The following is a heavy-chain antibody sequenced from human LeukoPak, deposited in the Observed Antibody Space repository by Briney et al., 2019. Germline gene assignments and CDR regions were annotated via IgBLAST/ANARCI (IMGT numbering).Heavy chain of an antibody. D-gene: IGHD6-13*01. CDR2: INHSGSS. Sequence: PSETLSLTCAVYGGSFSGYYWSWIRQPPGKGLEWLGEINHSGSSNYNPSLKSRVTISVDTSKNQFSLKLSSVTAADTAVYYCARRRIAAAGRGFDYWGQGTLVTVSS. J-gene: IGHJ4*02. V-gene: IGHV4-34*01. CDR3: ARRRIAAAGRGFDY. CDR1: GGSFSGYY.